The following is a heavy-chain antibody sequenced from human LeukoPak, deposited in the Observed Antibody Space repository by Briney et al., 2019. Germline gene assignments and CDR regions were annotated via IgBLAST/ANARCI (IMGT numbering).Heavy chain of an antibody. Sequence: SVKVSCKASGGTFSSYAISWVRQAPGQGLEWMGRIIPILGIANYAQKFQGRVTITTDESTSTAYMELSSLRSEDTAVYYCARDRRYGSSSYFDYWGQGTLVTVSS. D-gene: IGHD1-26*01. CDR2: IIPILGIA. V-gene: IGHV1-69*04. CDR3: ARDRRYGSSSYFDY. CDR1: GGTFSSYA. J-gene: IGHJ4*02.